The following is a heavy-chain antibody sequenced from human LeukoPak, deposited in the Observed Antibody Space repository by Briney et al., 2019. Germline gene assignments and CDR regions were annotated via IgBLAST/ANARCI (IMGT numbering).Heavy chain of an antibody. CDR3: ARASRYYDSSGYYIPGWFDP. V-gene: IGHV1-8*01. D-gene: IGHD3-22*01. J-gene: IGHJ5*02. CDR2: MNPNSGNT. Sequence: ASVKVSCKASGYTFPSYDINWVRQATGQGLEWMGWMNPNSGNTGYAQKFQGRVTMTRNTSISTAYMELSSLRSEDTAVYYCARASRYYDSSGYYIPGWFDPWGQGTLVTVSS. CDR1: GYTFPSYD.